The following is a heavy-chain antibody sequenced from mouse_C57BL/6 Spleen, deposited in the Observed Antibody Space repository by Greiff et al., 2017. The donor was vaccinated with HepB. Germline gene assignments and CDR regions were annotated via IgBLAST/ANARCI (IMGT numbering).Heavy chain of an antibody. J-gene: IGHJ2*01. Sequence: EVQLQESGGGLVKPGGSLKLSCAASGFTFSSYAMSWVRQTPEKRLEWVATISDGGSYTYYPDNVKGRFTISRDNAKNNLYLQMSHLKSEDTAMYYCARNNWEFFDYWGQGTTLTVSS. D-gene: IGHD4-1*01. CDR3: ARNNWEFFDY. V-gene: IGHV5-4*01. CDR2: ISDGGSYT. CDR1: GFTFSSYA.